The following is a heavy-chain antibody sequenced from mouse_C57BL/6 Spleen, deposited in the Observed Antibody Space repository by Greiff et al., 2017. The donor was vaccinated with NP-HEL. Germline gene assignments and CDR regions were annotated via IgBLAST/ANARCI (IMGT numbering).Heavy chain of an antibody. Sequence: EVQGVESGGGLVQPGGSLSLSCAASGFTFTDYYMSWVRQPPGKALEWLGFIRNKANGYTTEYSASVKGRFTISRDNSQSILYLQMNALRAEDSATYYCARSPYGSSYEGYFDVWGTGTTVTVSS. J-gene: IGHJ1*03. CDR3: ARSPYGSSYEGYFDV. CDR2: IRNKANGYTT. D-gene: IGHD1-1*01. CDR1: GFTFTDYY. V-gene: IGHV7-3*01.